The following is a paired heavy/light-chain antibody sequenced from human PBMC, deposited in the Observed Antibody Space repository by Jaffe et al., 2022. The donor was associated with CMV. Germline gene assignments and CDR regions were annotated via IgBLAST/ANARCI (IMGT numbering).Light chain of an antibody. J-gene: IGKJ5*01. CDR1: QSVLYSSNNKNY. CDR2: WAS. Sequence: DIVMTQSPDSLAVSLGERATINCKSSQSVLYSSNNKNYLAWYQQKPGQPPKLLIYWASTRESGVPDRFSGSGSGTDFTLTISSLQAEDVAVYYCQQYYSTPATFGQGTRLEIK. CDR3: QQYYSTPAT. V-gene: IGKV4-1*01.
Heavy chain of an antibody. CDR3: ARGSFGDTAMVVGVRGLAMDV. J-gene: IGHJ6*03. Sequence: QVQLQQWGAGLLKPSETLSLTCAVYGGSFSGYYWSWIRQPPGKGLEWIGEINHSGSTNYNPSLKSRVTISVDTSKNQFSLKLSSVTAADTAVYYCARGSFGDTAMVVGVRGLAMDVWGKGTTVTVSS. V-gene: IGHV4-34*01. D-gene: IGHD5-18*01. CDR2: INHSGST. CDR1: GGSFSGYY.